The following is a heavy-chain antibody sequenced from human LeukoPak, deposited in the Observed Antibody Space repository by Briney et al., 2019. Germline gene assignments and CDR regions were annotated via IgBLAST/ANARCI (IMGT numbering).Heavy chain of an antibody. D-gene: IGHD1-26*01. CDR3: ARGEPTREGHYYYYMDV. CDR1: GYSFTIYW. J-gene: IGHJ6*03. Sequence: GESLKISCKGSGYSFTIYWIGWVRQMPGKGLEWMGIIYPGDSDTRYSPSFQGQVTISADKSISTAYLQWSSLKASDTAMYYCARGEPTREGHYYYYMDVWGKGTTVTVSS. V-gene: IGHV5-51*01. CDR2: IYPGDSDT.